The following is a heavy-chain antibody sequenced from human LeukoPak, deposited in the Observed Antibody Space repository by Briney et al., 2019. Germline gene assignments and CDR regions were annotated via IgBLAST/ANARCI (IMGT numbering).Heavy chain of an antibody. V-gene: IGHV3-30*04. CDR1: GFTFSSYA. CDR2: ISNDGSNK. J-gene: IGHJ4*02. D-gene: IGHD3-16*01. CDR3: ARGRPGVMYYLDY. Sequence: PGRSLRLSCAASGFTFSSYAMHWVRQAPGKGLEWVAVISNDGSNKYYADSVKGRFTISRDNSKNTLYLQMNSLRAEDTAVYYCARGRPGVMYYLDYWGQGTLVTVSS.